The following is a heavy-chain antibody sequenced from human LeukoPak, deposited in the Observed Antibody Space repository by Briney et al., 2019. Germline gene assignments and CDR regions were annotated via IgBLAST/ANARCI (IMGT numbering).Heavy chain of an antibody. CDR2: MNPNSGNT. Sequence: ASVKVSCKASGYTFTSYDINWVRQATGQGLEWMGWMNPNSGNTGYAQKFQGRVTMTRDTSTSTVYMELSSLRSEDTAVYYCARFQSGYDSPYDYWGQGTLVTVSS. CDR1: GYTFTSYD. V-gene: IGHV1-8*01. J-gene: IGHJ4*02. CDR3: ARFQSGYDSPYDY. D-gene: IGHD5-12*01.